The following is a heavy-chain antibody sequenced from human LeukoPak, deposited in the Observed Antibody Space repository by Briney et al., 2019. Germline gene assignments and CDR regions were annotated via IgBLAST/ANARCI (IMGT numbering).Heavy chain of an antibody. CDR2: IKRDGSVK. J-gene: IGHJ4*02. D-gene: IGHD1-20*01. CDR3: ARLSGDITVFDL. Sequence: GRSLRLSCAASGFTFGSYWMSWVRQAPGKGLEWVASIKRDGSVKKYVDSVQGRLTVSRDHTRNSLYLQMNSLRADDTAVYYCARLSGDITVFDLWGQGTLVTVSS. CDR1: GFTFGSYW. V-gene: IGHV3-7*01.